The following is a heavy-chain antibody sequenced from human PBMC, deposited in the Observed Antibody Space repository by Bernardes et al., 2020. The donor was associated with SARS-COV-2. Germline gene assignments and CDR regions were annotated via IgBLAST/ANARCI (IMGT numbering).Heavy chain of an antibody. D-gene: IGHD2-2*01. Sequence: GGSLRLSCAASGFTFSDYYMSWIRQAPGKGLEWVSYISSSSSYTNYADSVKGRFTISRDNAKNSLYLQMNSLRAEDTAVYYCARLRSSTSRGYNWFDPWGQGTLVTVSS. CDR1: GFTFSDYY. J-gene: IGHJ5*02. V-gene: IGHV3-11*06. CDR3: ARLRSSTSRGYNWFDP. CDR2: ISSSSSYT.